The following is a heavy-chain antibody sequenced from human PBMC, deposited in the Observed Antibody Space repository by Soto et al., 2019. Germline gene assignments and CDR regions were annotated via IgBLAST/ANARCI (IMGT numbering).Heavy chain of an antibody. CDR3: AGTEPTYGFDL. V-gene: IGHV4-34*01. CDR2: VNHSGST. J-gene: IGHJ3*01. Sequence: QVQLQQWGAGLLKPSETLSLTCAVYGGSFSGYYWSWIRQPPGKGLEWIGEVNHSGSTTYNSSLKSPVTISVDTASNQFSLMLTSATAADTPVYFCAGTEPTYGFDLWGQWTLVIVSS. D-gene: IGHD2-8*02. CDR1: GGSFSGYY.